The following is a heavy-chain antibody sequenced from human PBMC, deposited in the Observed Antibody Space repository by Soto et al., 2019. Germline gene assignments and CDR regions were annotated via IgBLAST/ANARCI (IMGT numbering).Heavy chain of an antibody. CDR1: GDTFGRNA. Sequence: GSAVKASCKASGDTFGRNAIHWVRQAPGQGLEWMGGIIPMFPTTNYAQKFRGRLTINADKSTSTAYMEMSSLRSEDTAVYYCTRDDDSDDYGYWGQGTLVTVSS. CDR2: IIPMFPTT. J-gene: IGHJ4*02. D-gene: IGHD3-16*01. V-gene: IGHV1-69*06. CDR3: TRDDDSDDYGY.